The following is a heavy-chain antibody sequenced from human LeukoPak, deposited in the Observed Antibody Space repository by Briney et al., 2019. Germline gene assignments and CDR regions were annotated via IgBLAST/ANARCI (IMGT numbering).Heavy chain of an antibody. CDR1: GYSISSGYY. J-gene: IGHJ4*02. Sequence: SETLSLXCTVSGYSISSGYYWGWIRQPPGKGLEWIGSIYHSGSNYYNPSLKSRVTISVDTSKNQFSLKLSSVTAADTAVYYCARGTLLGSSSSLLFDYWGQGTLVTVSS. CDR3: ARGTLLGSSSSLLFDY. D-gene: IGHD6-13*01. V-gene: IGHV4-38-2*02. CDR2: IYHSGSN.